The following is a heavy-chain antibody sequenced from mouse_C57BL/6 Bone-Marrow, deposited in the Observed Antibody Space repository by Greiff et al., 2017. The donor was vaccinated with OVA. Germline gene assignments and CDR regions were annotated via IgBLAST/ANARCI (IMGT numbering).Heavy chain of an antibody. CDR1: GYTFTDYN. V-gene: IGHV1-22*01. J-gene: IGHJ3*01. Sequence: EVQLQQSGPELVKPGASVKMSCKASGYTFTDYNMHWVKQSHGKSLEWIGYINPNNGGTSFNQKFKGKATLTVNKSSSTAYMELRSLTSEDSAVYYCAGSNLAWFAYWGQGTLVTVSA. CDR2: INPNNGGT. D-gene: IGHD2-5*01. CDR3: AGSNLAWFAY.